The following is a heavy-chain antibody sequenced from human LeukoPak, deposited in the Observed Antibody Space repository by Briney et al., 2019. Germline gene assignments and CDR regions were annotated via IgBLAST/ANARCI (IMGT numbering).Heavy chain of an antibody. J-gene: IGHJ4*02. CDR3: ATGELPWHFDY. D-gene: IGHD1-26*01. Sequence: GGSLRLSCAASGFTFSSYAMSWVRQAPGKGLEWVSAISASGGSTYYADSVKGRFTISRDNSKNTLYLQMNSLRAEDTAVYYCATGELPWHFDYWGQGTLVTVSS. V-gene: IGHV3-23*01. CDR1: GFTFSSYA. CDR2: ISASGGST.